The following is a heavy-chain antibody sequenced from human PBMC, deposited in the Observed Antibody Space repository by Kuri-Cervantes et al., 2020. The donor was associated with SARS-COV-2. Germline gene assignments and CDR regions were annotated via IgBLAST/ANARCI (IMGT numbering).Heavy chain of an antibody. J-gene: IGHJ6*03. D-gene: IGHD5-24*01. CDR1: GGSFNTYY. CDR3: ARGPGYNGYYYMDV. Sequence: SETLFLTCAVYGGSFNTYYWAWIRQPPGKGLERIGEITHRGDTIYNMSLKSRVTISVDTSKKQFSMDLMSVTAADTAIYYCARGPGYNGYYYMDVWGNGTTVTVSS. V-gene: IGHV4-34*01. CDR2: ITHRGDT.